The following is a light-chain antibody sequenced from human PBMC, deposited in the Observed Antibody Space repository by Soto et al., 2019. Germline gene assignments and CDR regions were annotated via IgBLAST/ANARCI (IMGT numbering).Light chain of an antibody. Sequence: QSVLPQPPSVSAAPGQKVIISCYGSRSNIGNNHVSWYQQLPGTAPKPLIYDSNKRPSGIPERFSGSQSGTSATLGITGLPTGDEADYYCATWDSNLSGVLFGGGTKVTVL. V-gene: IGLV1-51*01. CDR2: DSN. J-gene: IGLJ2*01. CDR1: RSNIGNNH. CDR3: ATWDSNLSGVL.